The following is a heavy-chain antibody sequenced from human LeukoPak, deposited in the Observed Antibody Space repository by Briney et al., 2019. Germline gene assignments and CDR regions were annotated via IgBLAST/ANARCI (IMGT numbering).Heavy chain of an antibody. CDR2: INPNSGGT. J-gene: IGHJ4*02. V-gene: IGHV1-2*02. CDR1: GYTFTGYY. CDR3: ARDGLSIAVAGNDH. Sequence: ASVKVSCKASGYTFTGYYMHWVRQAPGQGLEWMGWINPNSGGTNYAQKFQGRVTMTRDTSISTAYMELSRLRSDDTAVYYCARDGLSIAVAGNDHWGQGTLVTVSS. D-gene: IGHD6-19*01.